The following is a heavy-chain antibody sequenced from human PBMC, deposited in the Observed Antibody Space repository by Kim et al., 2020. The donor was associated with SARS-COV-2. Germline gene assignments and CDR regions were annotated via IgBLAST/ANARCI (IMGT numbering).Heavy chain of an antibody. CDR1: GYTFTGYY. CDR3: ARDPATVKGPPEGNPMDV. V-gene: IGHV1-2*02. D-gene: IGHD4-17*01. CDR2: INPNSGGT. J-gene: IGHJ6*03. Sequence: ASVKVSCKASGYTFTGYYMHWVRQAPGQGLEWMGWINPNSGGTNYAQKFQGRVTMTRDTSISTAYMELSRLRSDDTAVYYCARDPATVKGPPEGNPMDVWGKGTTVTVSS.